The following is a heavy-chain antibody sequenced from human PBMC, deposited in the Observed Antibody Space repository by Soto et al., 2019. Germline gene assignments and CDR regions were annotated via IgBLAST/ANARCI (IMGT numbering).Heavy chain of an antibody. V-gene: IGHV4-61*01. J-gene: IGHJ3*02. Sequence: PSETLALTCTVSGGSVSSGSYYWSWIRQPPGKGREWIGYIYYSGSTNYNPSLKSRVTISVDKSKNQFSLKLSSVTAADTAVYYCARVLRLDAFDIWGQGTMVTVSS. D-gene: IGHD3-16*01. CDR3: ARVLRLDAFDI. CDR2: IYYSGST. CDR1: GGSVSSGSYY.